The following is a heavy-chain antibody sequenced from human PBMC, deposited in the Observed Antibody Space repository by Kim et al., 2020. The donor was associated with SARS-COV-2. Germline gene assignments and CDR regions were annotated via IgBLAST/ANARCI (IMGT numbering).Heavy chain of an antibody. V-gene: IGHV7-4-1*02. Sequence: AQGFTGRFVFSLDTSVSTAYLQISSLKAEDTAVYYCARNYPGIAVEVDYWGQGTLVTVSS. CDR3: ARNYPGIAVEVDY. J-gene: IGHJ4*02. D-gene: IGHD6-19*01.